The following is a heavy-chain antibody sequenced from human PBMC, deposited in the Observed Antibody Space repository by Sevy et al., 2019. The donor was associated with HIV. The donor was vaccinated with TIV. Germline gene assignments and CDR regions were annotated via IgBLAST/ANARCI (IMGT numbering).Heavy chain of an antibody. CDR1: GFTFSNAW. J-gene: IGHJ6*02. V-gene: IGHV3-15*01. D-gene: IGHD2-15*01. CDR3: TTDRGYCSGGSCYHYYYYYGMDV. Sequence: GGSLRLSCAASGFTFSNAWMSWVHQAPGKGLEWVGRIKSKTDGGTTDYAAPVKGRFTISRDDSKNTLYLQMNSLKTEDTAVYYCTTDRGYCSGGSCYHYYYYYGMDVWGQGTTVTVSS. CDR2: IKSKTDGGTT.